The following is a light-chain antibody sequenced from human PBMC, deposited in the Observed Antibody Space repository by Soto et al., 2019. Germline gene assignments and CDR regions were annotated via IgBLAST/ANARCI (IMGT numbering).Light chain of an antibody. Sequence: EIVLTQSPGTLSLSPGERATLSCSASQSVSNNYLAWYQQKPGQAPRLLIYGASNGATGIPDRFSGSGSGTDFTLTISRLEPEDFAVYYCQQYGSSGTFGQGTKVDIK. CDR1: QSVSNNY. CDR3: QQYGSSGT. J-gene: IGKJ1*01. CDR2: GAS. V-gene: IGKV3-20*01.